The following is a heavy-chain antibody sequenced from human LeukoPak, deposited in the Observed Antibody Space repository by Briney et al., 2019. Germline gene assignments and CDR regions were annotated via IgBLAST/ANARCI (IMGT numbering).Heavy chain of an antibody. D-gene: IGHD3-22*01. CDR2: IYYSGST. CDR3: ARDLEDYYDRSPGAFDI. V-gene: IGHV4-59*01. CDR1: GGSISSYY. J-gene: IGHJ3*02. Sequence: PSGTLSLTCTVSGGSISSYYWSWIRQPPGKGLEWIGYIYYSGSTNYNPSLKSRVTISVDTSKNQFSLKLSSVTAADTAVYYCARDLEDYYDRSPGAFDIWGQGTMVTVSS.